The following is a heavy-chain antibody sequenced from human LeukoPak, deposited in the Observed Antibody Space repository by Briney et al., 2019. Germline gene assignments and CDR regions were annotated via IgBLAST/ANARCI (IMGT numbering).Heavy chain of an antibody. CDR1: GFTVSSND. CDR3: ARVPSWKGYMDV. V-gene: IGHV3-53*01. D-gene: IGHD1-1*01. J-gene: IGHJ6*03. CDR2: IYSGGST. Sequence: GGSLRLSCAASGFTVSSNDMSWVRQAPGKGLECISVIYSGGSTDYADSVKGRFTISRDNAKNSLYLQMSSLRAEDTAVYYCARVPSWKGYMDVWGKGTTVTVSS.